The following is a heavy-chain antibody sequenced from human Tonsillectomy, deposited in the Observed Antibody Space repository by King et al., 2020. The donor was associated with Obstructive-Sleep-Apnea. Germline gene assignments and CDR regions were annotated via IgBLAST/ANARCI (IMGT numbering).Heavy chain of an antibody. J-gene: IGHJ4*02. D-gene: IGHD5-18*01. CDR3: ARQGEVDTAMVSPIDY. Sequence: VQLVESGAEVKKPGESLKISCKGSGYSFTSYWIGWVRQMPGKGLEWVGIIYPGDSDTRYSPSFQGQVTISADQSISTAYLQWSSLKASDTAMYYCARQGEVDTAMVSPIDYWGQGTLVTVSS. CDR1: GYSFTSYW. CDR2: IYPGDSDT. V-gene: IGHV5-51*01.